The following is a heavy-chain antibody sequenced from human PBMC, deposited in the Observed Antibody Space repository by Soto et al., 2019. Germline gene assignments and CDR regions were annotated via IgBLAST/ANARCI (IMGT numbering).Heavy chain of an antibody. CDR3: ARESYYYDF. V-gene: IGHV4-59*01. J-gene: IGHJ4*02. CDR2: IYYSGST. CDR1: GGSISSYY. D-gene: IGHD3-22*01. Sequence: NPSETLSLTCTVSGGSISSYYWSWIRQPPGKGLEWIGYIYYSGSTNYNPSLKSRVTISVDTSKNQFSLKLSSVTAADTAVYYCARESYYYDFWGQGTLVTVSS.